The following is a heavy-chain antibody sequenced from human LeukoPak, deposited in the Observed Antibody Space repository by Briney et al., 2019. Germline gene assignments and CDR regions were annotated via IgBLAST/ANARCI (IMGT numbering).Heavy chain of an antibody. CDR2: INHSGST. J-gene: IGHJ5*02. V-gene: IGHV4-34*01. CDR1: GGSFSGYY. CDR3: AVRAGGYYWFDP. Sequence: PSETLSLTCAVYGGSFSGYYWSWIRQPPGKGLEWIGEINHSGSTNHNPSLKSRVTISVDTSKNQFSLKLSSVTAADTAVYYCAVRAGGYYWFDPWGQGTLVTVSS. D-gene: IGHD3-22*01.